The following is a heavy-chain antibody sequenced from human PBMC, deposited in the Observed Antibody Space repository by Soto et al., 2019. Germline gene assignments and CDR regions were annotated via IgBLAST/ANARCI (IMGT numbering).Heavy chain of an antibody. J-gene: IGHJ4*02. V-gene: IGHV3-23*01. CDR1: GFTFSNYA. CDR2: ISGSGAST. Sequence: SLRLSCAASGFTFSNYAMSWVLRGPAKGLEWVAAISGSGASTYYADSVKGRFTISRDESKNTLYLQVNSLRAEDTAVYYCAREFLTHPNFAYWGQGTQVTVSS. D-gene: IGHD3-9*01. CDR3: AREFLTHPNFAY.